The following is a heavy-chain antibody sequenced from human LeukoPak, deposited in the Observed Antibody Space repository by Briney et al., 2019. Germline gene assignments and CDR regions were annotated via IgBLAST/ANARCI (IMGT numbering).Heavy chain of an antibody. V-gene: IGHV1-8*01. CDR3: AITPPRQEWLVPRDY. J-gene: IGHJ4*02. Sequence: ASVTVSCKASGYTFTSYDINWVRQATGQGLEWMGWMNPNSGNTGYAQKFQGRVTMTRNTSISTAYMELSSLRSEDTAVYYCAITPPRQEWLVPRDYWGQGTLVTVSS. CDR1: GYTFTSYD. CDR2: MNPNSGNT. D-gene: IGHD6-19*01.